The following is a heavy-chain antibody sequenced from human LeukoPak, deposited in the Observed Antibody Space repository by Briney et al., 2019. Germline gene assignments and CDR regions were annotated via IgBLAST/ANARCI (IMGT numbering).Heavy chain of an antibody. D-gene: IGHD6-19*01. Sequence: SQTLSLTCTVSGGSISSGSYYWSWIRQPAGKGLEWIGRIYTSGSTNYNPSLKSRVTISVDTSKNQFSLKLSSVTAADTAVYYCARDLGGWYRHWFDPWGQGTLVTVSS. CDR3: ARDLGGWYRHWFDP. J-gene: IGHJ5*02. CDR1: GGSISSGSYY. CDR2: IYTSGST. V-gene: IGHV4-61*02.